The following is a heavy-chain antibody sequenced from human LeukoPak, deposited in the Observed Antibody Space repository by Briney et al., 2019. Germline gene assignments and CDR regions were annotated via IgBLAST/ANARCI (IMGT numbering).Heavy chain of an antibody. CDR2: IYPGDSDT. CDR1: GYSFTSYW. Sequence: GESLKISCKGSGYSFTSYWIGWVRQMPGKGLEWMGIIYPGDSDTRYSPSFQGQVTISADKSISTAYLQWSSLKASDTAMYYCARHRRYSSWYKGGGRYYYYYGMDVWGQGTTVTVSS. J-gene: IGHJ6*02. D-gene: IGHD6-13*01. V-gene: IGHV5-51*01. CDR3: ARHRRYSSWYKGGGRYYYYYGMDV.